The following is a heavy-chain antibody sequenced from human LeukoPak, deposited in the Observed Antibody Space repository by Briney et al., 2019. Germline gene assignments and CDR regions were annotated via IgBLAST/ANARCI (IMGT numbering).Heavy chain of an antibody. V-gene: IGHV4-31*03. J-gene: IGHJ3*02. CDR3: ASLYYYDSSGPPGAFDI. D-gene: IGHD3-22*01. CDR1: GGSISSGGYY. Sequence: SQTLSLTCTVSGGSISSGGYYWSWIRQHPGEGLEWIGYIYYSGSTYYNPSLKSRVTISVDTSKNQFSLKLSSVTAADTAVYYCASLYYYDSSGPPGAFDIWGQGTMVTVSS. CDR2: IYYSGST.